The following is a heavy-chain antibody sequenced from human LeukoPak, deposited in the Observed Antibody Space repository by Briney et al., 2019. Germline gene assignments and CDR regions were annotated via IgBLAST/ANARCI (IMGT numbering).Heavy chain of an antibody. V-gene: IGHV4-59*08. CDR2: IYYSGST. CDR3: ARHDLLASSSWYYFDY. CDR1: GGSISSYY. D-gene: IGHD6-13*01. J-gene: IGHJ4*02. Sequence: PLETLSLTCTVSGGSISSYYWSWIRQPPGKGLEWIGYIYYSGSTNYNPPLKSRVTISVDTSKNQFSLKLSSVTAADTAVYYCARHDLLASSSWYYFDYWGQGTLVTVSS.